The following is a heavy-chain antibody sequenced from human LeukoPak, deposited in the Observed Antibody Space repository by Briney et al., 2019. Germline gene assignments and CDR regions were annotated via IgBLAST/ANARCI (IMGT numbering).Heavy chain of an antibody. CDR1: GYTFSDYY. Sequence: ASVKVSCKASGYTFSDYYLHWVRQAPGQGFEWMGWINPNSGDTNYAQKFQGRVTMTRDTSISTAHMEMSRLRSDDTAVYYCARANFLYCSSTTCLFDYWGQGTLVTVSS. CDR2: INPNSGDT. V-gene: IGHV1-2*02. D-gene: IGHD2-2*01. CDR3: ARANFLYCSSTTCLFDY. J-gene: IGHJ4*02.